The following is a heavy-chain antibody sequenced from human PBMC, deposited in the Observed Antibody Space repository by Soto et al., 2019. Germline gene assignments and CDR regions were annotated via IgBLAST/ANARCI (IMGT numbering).Heavy chain of an antibody. V-gene: IGHV4-4*07. CDR3: ARGAYGSGSSPNWFDP. CDR2: FSTTGST. CDR1: GASISTYY. J-gene: IGHJ5*02. D-gene: IGHD3-10*01. Sequence: SDTLSLTCTVSGASISTYYRSWIGQPAGKGLEWRGRFSTTGSTNYNPALKSRVTMAVDTSKNQFSLKLNSVAAADTAVYYCARGAYGSGSSPNWFDPWGQGTLVTVSS.